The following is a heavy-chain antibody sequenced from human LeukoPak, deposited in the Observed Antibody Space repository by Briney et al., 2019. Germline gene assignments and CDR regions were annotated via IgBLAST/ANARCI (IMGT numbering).Heavy chain of an antibody. CDR1: RFTFRTYV. CDR3: ARDDSTTVVTTSLDV. J-gene: IGHJ2*01. CDR2: IWYDGSKK. Sequence: PPGGSLRLSCAASRFTFRTYVMHWVRQAPGKGLEWWAVIWYDGSKKYYADSGKSRFTSSRDNSKNTQYLQMNSLRAEDPGVYYCARDDSTTVVTTSLDVWGRGTLVTVSS. V-gene: IGHV3-33*01. D-gene: IGHD4-23*01.